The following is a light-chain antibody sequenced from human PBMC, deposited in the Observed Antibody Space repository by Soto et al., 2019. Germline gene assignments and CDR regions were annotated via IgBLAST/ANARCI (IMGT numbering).Light chain of an antibody. CDR2: GIS. Sequence: DIQMTQSPSSLSASVGDRVTITCRASQGIRNDLGWYQQKPGTAPKLLIYGISSLQPGVQSRFSGSGSGTDFTVTIRSLQPADFATYYCKQSYRSPWTFGQGTKVDIK. CDR1: QGIRND. J-gene: IGKJ1*01. V-gene: IGKV1-39*01. CDR3: KQSYRSPWT.